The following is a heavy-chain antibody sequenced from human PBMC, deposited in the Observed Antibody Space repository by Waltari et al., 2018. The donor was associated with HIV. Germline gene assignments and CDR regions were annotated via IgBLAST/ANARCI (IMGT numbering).Heavy chain of an antibody. CDR1: GYAFSTYW. CDR3: ARRAYSGFEGAWLES. CDR2: IAPGDSET. J-gene: IGHJ5*01. Sequence: EVQMVQSGAEMKKHGESLKISCAGFGYAFSTYWIAWVRQRPGEGLEWMGIIAPGDSETTYSRSFEGQVTMSADKSINTAYLQWSSLKASDTAMYYCARRAYSGFEGAWLESWGQGTLVTVSS. D-gene: IGHD2-21*01. V-gene: IGHV5-51*01.